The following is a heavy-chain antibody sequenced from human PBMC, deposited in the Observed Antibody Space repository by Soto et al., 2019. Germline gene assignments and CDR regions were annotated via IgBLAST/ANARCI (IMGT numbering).Heavy chain of an antibody. CDR1: GFTFSSYW. V-gene: IGHV3-74*01. CDR3: ARVAEVMYHFDY. J-gene: IGHJ4*02. Sequence: EVQMVESGGGLVQPGGSLRLSCAASGFTFSSYWMHWVRQAPGKGLVWVSRINSDGSTTSYADSVKGRFTISRDNAKNTLYLQMNSLRAEDTAVYYCARVAEVMYHFDYWGQGTLVNVSS. D-gene: IGHD2-2*01. CDR2: INSDGSTT.